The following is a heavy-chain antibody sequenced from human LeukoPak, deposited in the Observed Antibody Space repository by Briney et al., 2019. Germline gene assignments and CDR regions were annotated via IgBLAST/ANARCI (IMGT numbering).Heavy chain of an antibody. CDR1: GYSFTTHY. D-gene: IGHD1-7*01. Sequence: ASVNVSCKASGYSFTTHYVHWVRQAAGQGLEGMGMIDPSGGSTNYAQKFQGRVTMTRDTSTSTVYMELSSLRSDDTAVYYCATTVGITGTKAESQGAFDIWGQGTMVTVSS. J-gene: IGHJ3*02. CDR2: IDPSGGST. V-gene: IGHV1-46*01. CDR3: ATTVGITGTKAESQGAFDI.